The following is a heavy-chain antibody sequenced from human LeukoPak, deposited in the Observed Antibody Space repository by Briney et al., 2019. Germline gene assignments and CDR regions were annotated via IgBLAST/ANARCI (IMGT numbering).Heavy chain of an antibody. V-gene: IGHV3-21*01. CDR1: GFXFSSYS. Sequence: PGGSLRLSCAASGFXFSSYSINWVRQAPGKGLEWVLSIDRGSSYIHYADSIKGRFAISRDNGKNSLYLQMNSLGAEDTAVYYCASEFRSEGYWGQGTLVTVSS. CDR3: ASEFRSEGY. J-gene: IGHJ4*02. CDR2: IDRGSSYI.